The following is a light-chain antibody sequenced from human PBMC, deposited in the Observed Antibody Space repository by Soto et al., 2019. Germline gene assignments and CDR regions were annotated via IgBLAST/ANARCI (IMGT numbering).Light chain of an antibody. V-gene: IGKV3-15*01. CDR2: GAS. Sequence: EIVMTQSPATLSVSPGERATLSCRASQSIDSNLAWYQQKPGQAPRLLIYGASTRATGIPARFSGSGSGTEFTLTISSLQSEDFAVYYCQQYDDWPITFGQVTRLEIK. CDR3: QQYDDWPIT. CDR1: QSIDSN. J-gene: IGKJ5*01.